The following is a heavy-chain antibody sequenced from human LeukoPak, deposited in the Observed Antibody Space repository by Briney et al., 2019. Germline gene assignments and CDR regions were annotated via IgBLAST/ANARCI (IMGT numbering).Heavy chain of an antibody. V-gene: IGHV4-39*07. D-gene: IGHD2-8*01. CDR2: IYYSGST. CDR1: GGSISSSSYY. CDR3: ARVGGYFTNGVCYNWFDP. Sequence: AETLSLTCTVSGGSISSSSYYWGWIRQPPGKGLEWIGSIYYSGSTYYNPSLKSRVTISVDTSKNQFSLKLRSVTAADTAVYYCARVGGYFTNGVCYNWFDPWGQGTLVTVSS. J-gene: IGHJ5*02.